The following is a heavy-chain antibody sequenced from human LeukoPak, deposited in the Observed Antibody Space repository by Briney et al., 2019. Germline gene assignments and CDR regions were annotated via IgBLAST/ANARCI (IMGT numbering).Heavy chain of an antibody. CDR2: IWYDGSNK. Sequence: PGGSLRLSCAASGFTFSSYGMHWVRQAPGKGLEWVAVIWYDGSNKYYADSVKGRFTISRDNSKNTLYLQMNSLRAEDTAVYYCARDRGKIIRGYSYAIGIWGQGTLVTVSS. CDR3: ARDRGKIIRGYSYAIGI. D-gene: IGHD5-18*01. V-gene: IGHV3-33*01. CDR1: GFTFSSYG. J-gene: IGHJ4*02.